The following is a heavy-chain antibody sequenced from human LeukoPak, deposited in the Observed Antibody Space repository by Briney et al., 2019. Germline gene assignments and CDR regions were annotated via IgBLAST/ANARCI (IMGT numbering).Heavy chain of an antibody. Sequence: SETLSLTCSVSGASLSSYYWDRLRQSPGKGLEWIGYISDTGKTDSNPSLQSRVTISLDMSKKQFSLRLRSVTAADSAIYYCATGYYGPFATWGPGILVTVSS. D-gene: IGHD2/OR15-2a*01. CDR1: GASLSSYY. V-gene: IGHV4-59*01. J-gene: IGHJ5*02. CDR2: ISDTGKT. CDR3: ATGYYGPFAT.